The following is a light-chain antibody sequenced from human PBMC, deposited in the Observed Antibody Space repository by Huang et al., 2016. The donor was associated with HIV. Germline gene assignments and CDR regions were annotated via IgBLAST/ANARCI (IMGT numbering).Light chain of an antibody. J-gene: IGKJ5*01. CDR3: QQYNNWPSIT. CDR1: QSVTS. V-gene: IGKV3-15*01. CDR2: GAS. Sequence: EIVMTQSPATLSVAPGARATLSCRASQSVTSLAWYQQKPGQTPRLLIYGASPRATGIPARFSGSGSGTDFTLTISSLQSEDFAVYYCQQYNNWPSITVGQGTRLEIK.